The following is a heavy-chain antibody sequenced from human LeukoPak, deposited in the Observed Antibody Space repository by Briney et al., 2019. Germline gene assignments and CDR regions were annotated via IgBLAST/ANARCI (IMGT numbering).Heavy chain of an antibody. J-gene: IGHJ6*03. CDR1: GFTFSSYN. V-gene: IGHV3-21*01. CDR3: GRGDACWSKDYYYYHMDL. Sequence: GGSLRLSCAASGFTFSSYNMNWVRQAPGKGLEWVSSISSSSSYIYYADSLKGRFTISGDNAKNSLYLQMNSLRAEDTAVYYCGRGDACWSKDYYYYHMDLGGKGTAVTVSS. CDR2: ISSSSSYI. D-gene: IGHD2-21*01.